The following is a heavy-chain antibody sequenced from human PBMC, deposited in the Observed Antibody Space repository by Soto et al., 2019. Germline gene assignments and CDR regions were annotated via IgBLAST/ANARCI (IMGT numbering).Heavy chain of an antibody. CDR1: GVSIRSYF. V-gene: IGHV4-59*01. Sequence: SETLSLTCTVSGVSIRSYFWSWVRQPPGRGLEWVGYIFVSGDSNYNPSLKSRVSISLDTSRNQFSLRLSSVTPADTAVYYCARARSGYNIDAFDIWRQGTMVTVSS. D-gene: IGHD5-12*01. CDR2: IFVSGDS. CDR3: ARARSGYNIDAFDI. J-gene: IGHJ3*02.